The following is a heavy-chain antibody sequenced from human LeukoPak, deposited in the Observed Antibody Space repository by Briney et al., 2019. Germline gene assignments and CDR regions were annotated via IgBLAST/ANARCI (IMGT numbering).Heavy chain of an antibody. D-gene: IGHD6-19*01. J-gene: IGHJ4*02. CDR1: GFTFSNYA. CDR2: IGISGGST. V-gene: IGHV3-23*01. Sequence: GGSLRLSCAASGFTFSNYAMSWVRQAPGKGQEWVSGIGISGGSTYYADSVKGRFTISRDNAKNSLYLQMNSLKTEDTALYYCAKARAVAGRPLDYWGQGTLVTVSS. CDR3: AKARAVAGRPLDY.